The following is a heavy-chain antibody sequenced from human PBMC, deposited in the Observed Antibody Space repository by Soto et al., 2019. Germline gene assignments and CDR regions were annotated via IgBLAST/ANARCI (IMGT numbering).Heavy chain of an antibody. CDR2: IIPVSGAA. J-gene: IGHJ4*02. D-gene: IGHD2-2*01. CDR1: GGTFGSYA. Sequence: QVQLVQSGAEVKKPGSSVKVSCNASGGTFGSYAFSWVRQAPGHGLEWMGGIIPVSGAAHYAQKFQGRVTITADESTSTAYMELSSPSSQDTAVYYCATALGCRSTSCNLDYWGQGTRVIVSS. V-gene: IGHV1-69*01. CDR3: ATALGCRSTSCNLDY.